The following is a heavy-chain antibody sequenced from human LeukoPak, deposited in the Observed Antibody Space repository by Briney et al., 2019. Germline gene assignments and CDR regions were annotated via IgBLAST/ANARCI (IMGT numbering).Heavy chain of an antibody. CDR3: ARARYSGSYFIFDS. J-gene: IGHJ4*02. Sequence: PGGSLRLSCAASGFTFSNAWMSWVRQAPGKGLEWVSSISVSGDNTYYADSVKGRFTISRDNSKNTLYLQMNSLRAEDTAVYYCARARYSGSYFIFDSWGQGTLVTVSS. CDR2: ISVSGDNT. CDR1: GFTFSNAW. V-gene: IGHV3-23*01. D-gene: IGHD1-26*01.